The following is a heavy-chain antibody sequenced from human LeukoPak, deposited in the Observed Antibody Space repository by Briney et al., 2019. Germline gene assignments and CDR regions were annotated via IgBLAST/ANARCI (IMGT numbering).Heavy chain of an antibody. CDR1: GGSFSGYY. Sequence: PSETLSLTCAVYGGSFSGYYWSWIRQPPGKGLEWIGEINHSGSTNYNPFLKSRVTISVDTSKDQFSLKLSSVTAADTAVYYCARELGYCSGGSCYAYLDYWGQGTLVTVSS. V-gene: IGHV4-34*01. J-gene: IGHJ4*02. D-gene: IGHD2-15*01. CDR2: INHSGST. CDR3: ARELGYCSGGSCYAYLDY.